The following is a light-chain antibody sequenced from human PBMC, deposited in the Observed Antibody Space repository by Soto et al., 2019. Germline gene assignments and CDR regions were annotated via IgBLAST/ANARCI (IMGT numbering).Light chain of an antibody. CDR3: QHYNNWPFS. CDR2: DVS. Sequence: DIVMTQSPDTLSVSPGERATLTCRAGQGVTTNFACYQQKSGQSPRLLIYDVSIRATGVPARFSATGSETDFTLTISGLQSGDSAVYFCQHYNNWPFSFGQGTRLEIK. V-gene: IGKV3-15*01. CDR1: QGVTTN. J-gene: IGKJ5*01.